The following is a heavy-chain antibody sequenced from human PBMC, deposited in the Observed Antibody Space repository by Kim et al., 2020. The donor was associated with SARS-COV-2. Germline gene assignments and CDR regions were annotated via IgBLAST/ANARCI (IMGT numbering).Heavy chain of an antibody. CDR3: ARASTIFGVVIDAFDI. CDR1: GGSISSGGYY. J-gene: IGHJ3*02. Sequence: SETLSLTCTVSGGSISSGGYYWSWNRQHPGKGLEWIGYIYYSGSTYYNPSLKSRVTISVDTSKNQFSLKLSSVTAADTAVYYCARASTIFGVVIDAFDIWGQGTMVTVSS. CDR2: IYYSGST. D-gene: IGHD3-3*01. V-gene: IGHV4-31*03.